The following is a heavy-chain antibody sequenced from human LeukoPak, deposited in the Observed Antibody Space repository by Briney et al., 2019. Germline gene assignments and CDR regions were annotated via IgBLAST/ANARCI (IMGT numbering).Heavy chain of an antibody. Sequence: SETLSLTCAVSGYSISSGYYWGWIRQPPGKGLEWIGSIYHSGSTYYNPSLKSRVTISVDTSKNQFYLKLSSVTAADTAVYYCAREPLQYSSGWVWGQGTLVTVSS. J-gene: IGHJ4*02. D-gene: IGHD6-19*01. CDR2: IYHSGST. CDR1: GYSISSGYY. V-gene: IGHV4-38-2*02. CDR3: AREPLQYSSGWV.